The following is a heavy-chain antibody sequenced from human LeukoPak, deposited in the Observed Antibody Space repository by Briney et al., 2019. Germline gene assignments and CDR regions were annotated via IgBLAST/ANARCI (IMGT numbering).Heavy chain of an antibody. D-gene: IGHD4-17*01. V-gene: IGHV3-7*01. CDR3: ASSPYLPFSYGDSTGPYFDY. CDR2: IKQDGSEK. J-gene: IGHJ4*02. Sequence: GGSLRLSCAASGFTFSNSWMSWVRQAPGKGLEWVATIKQDGSEKYFVDSVKGRFSISRDNAKNSLYLQMNSLRAEDTAVYYCASSPYLPFSYGDSTGPYFDYWGQGTLVTVSS. CDR1: GFTFSNSW.